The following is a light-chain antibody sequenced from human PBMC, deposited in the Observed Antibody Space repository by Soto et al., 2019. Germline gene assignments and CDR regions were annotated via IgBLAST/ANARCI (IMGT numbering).Light chain of an antibody. J-gene: IGKJ2*01. CDR3: QQLDSYPYS. Sequence: DIQLTQSPSFLSASVGDRVTITCRASRGISSYLAWFQQIPGKPPKLVIYAASTLQHGVPSRFSGGASGTAFTLTSSSLQPEDFATYYCQQLDSYPYSFGQGTKLDIK. V-gene: IGKV1-9*01. CDR2: AAS. CDR1: RGISSY.